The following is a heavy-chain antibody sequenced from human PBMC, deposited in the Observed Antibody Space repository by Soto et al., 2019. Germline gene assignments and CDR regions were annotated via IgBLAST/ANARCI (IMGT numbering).Heavy chain of an antibody. V-gene: IGHV3-30*18. J-gene: IGHJ4*02. CDR3: PKENHHRAPAY. CDR2: ISHDGSDK. CDR1: GFTFRNYG. Sequence: QVQLVESGGGVVRPGRSLRLTCAASGFTFRNYGMHWVRQAPGKGLEWVAVISHDGSDKYYADSMKGRFIISRDNSEITFFLKMTSWKPKDTAAYSGPKENHHRAPAYGGKGTWFTVP.